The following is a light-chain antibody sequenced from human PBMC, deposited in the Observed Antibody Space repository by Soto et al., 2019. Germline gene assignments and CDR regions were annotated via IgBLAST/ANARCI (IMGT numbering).Light chain of an antibody. CDR3: QQYKSDST. J-gene: IGKJ2*01. V-gene: IGKV1-5*01. Sequence: DIQMTQSPASLSASVGDRVTITCRGSQSISHYLAWYQQKPGKAPKLLIYDASTLQGGIPLRFSGSGSGTKFTLIISSLQPDDFATYYCQQYKSDSTFGQGTKLGSK. CDR1: QSISHY. CDR2: DAS.